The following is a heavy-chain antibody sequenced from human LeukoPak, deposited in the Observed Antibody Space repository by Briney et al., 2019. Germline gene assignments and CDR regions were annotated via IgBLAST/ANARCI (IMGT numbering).Heavy chain of an antibody. J-gene: IGHJ4*02. V-gene: IGHV1-2*02. CDR1: GYTFTDHY. D-gene: IGHD7-27*01. Sequence: ASVKVPCKASGYTFTDHYLHWLRQAPGQGLEWMGCIHPNSGDTNYAQNFQGRVSLTRDTSISTAYMELIRLRSDDTAVYYCARDHNWGTDYWGQGTLVSVSS. CDR2: IHPNSGDT. CDR3: ARDHNWGTDY.